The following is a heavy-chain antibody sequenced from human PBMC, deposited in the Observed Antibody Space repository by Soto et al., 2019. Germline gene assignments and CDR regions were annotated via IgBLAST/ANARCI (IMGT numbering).Heavy chain of an antibody. Sequence: GASVKVSCKASGYTFTGYYMHWVRQAPGQGLEWMGWINPNSGGTNYAQKFQGWVTMTRDTSISTAYMELSRLRSDDTAVYYCARAIAAAGSPLYNWFDPWGQGTLVTV. J-gene: IGHJ5*02. D-gene: IGHD6-13*01. CDR2: INPNSGGT. CDR1: GYTFTGYY. V-gene: IGHV1-2*04. CDR3: ARAIAAAGSPLYNWFDP.